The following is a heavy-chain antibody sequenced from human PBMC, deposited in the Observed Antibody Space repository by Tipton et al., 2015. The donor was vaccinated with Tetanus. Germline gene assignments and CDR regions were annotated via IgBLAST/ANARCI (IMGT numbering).Heavy chain of an antibody. V-gene: IGHV3-74*01. J-gene: IGHJ4*02. CDR3: AKELERPHSLFDY. D-gene: IGHD3-3*01. Sequence: SLRLSCVVSGSTFRSRWMHWVRQAPGKGLVWVSRINGDGSNTNYADFVEGRFTISRDNAKNTLYLQMNSLRAEDTAVNYCAKELERPHSLFDYWGQGTLVTVSS. CDR1: GSTFRSRW. CDR2: INGDGSNT.